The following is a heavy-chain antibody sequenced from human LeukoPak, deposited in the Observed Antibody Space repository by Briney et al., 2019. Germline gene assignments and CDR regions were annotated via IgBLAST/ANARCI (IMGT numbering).Heavy chain of an antibody. V-gene: IGHV3-11*01. J-gene: IGHJ4*02. CDR2: IVSSGSTI. Sequence: GGSLRLSCAASGFTFSDYYMSWIRQAPGKGLEWVSYIVSSGSTIYYADSVKGRFTISRDNAKNSLYLQMNSLRAEDTAVYYCAKGSSSSWYSPIDYWGQGTLVTVSS. D-gene: IGHD6-13*01. CDR3: AKGSSSSWYSPIDY. CDR1: GFTFSDYY.